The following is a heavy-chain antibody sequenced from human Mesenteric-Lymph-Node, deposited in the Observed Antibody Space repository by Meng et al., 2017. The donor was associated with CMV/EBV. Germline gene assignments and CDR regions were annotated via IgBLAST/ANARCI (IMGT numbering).Heavy chain of an antibody. V-gene: IGHV4-61*01. Sequence: SETLSLTCTVSGGSVSSGSYYWSWIRQPPGKGLEWIGYIYYSGSTNYNPSLKSRVTISVDTSKNQFSLKLSSVTAADTAVYYCARGVGSSSRFDPWGQGTLVTVS. CDR1: GGSVSSGSYY. J-gene: IGHJ5*02. D-gene: IGHD6-13*01. CDR3: ARGVGSSSRFDP. CDR2: IYYSGST.